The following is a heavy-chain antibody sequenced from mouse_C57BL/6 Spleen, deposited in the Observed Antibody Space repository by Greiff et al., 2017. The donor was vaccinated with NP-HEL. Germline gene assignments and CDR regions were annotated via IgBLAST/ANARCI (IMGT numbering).Heavy chain of an antibody. CDR1: GYTFTSYW. CDR3: ARGITTTFDY. D-gene: IGHD1-1*01. CDR2: IDPSDSYT. Sequence: QVQLQQPGAELVKPGASVKLSCKASGYTFTSYWMQWVKQRPGQGLAWIGEIDPSDSYTNYNQKFKGKATLTVDTSSSNAYMQLSSLTSEDSAVYYCARGITTTFDYWGQGTTLTVSS. V-gene: IGHV1-50*01. J-gene: IGHJ2*01.